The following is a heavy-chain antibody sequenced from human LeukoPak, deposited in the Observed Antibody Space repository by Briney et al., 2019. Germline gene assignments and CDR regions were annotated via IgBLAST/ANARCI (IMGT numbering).Heavy chain of an antibody. CDR3: AKEARDIVVVVAASPHFDY. V-gene: IGHV3-23*01. Sequence: PGGTLRLSCAASGFTFSSYGMSWVRQAPGKGLERVSAISGSGGSTYYADSVKGRFTISRDNSKNTLYLQMNSLRAEDTAVYYCAKEARDIVVVVAASPHFDYWGQGTLVTVSS. CDR2: ISGSGGST. CDR1: GFTFSSYG. J-gene: IGHJ4*02. D-gene: IGHD2-15*01.